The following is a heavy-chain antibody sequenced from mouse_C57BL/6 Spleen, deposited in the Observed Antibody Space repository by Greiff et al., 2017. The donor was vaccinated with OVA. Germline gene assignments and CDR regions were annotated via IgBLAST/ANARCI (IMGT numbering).Heavy chain of an antibody. D-gene: IGHD2-12*01. V-gene: IGHV1-72*01. CDR2: IDPNRGGT. J-gene: IGHJ4*01. CDR1: GYTFTSYW. CDR3: ARSDGYYFSYAMDY. Sequence: QQSCKASGYTFTSYWMHWVKQRPGRGLEWIGRIDPNRGGTKYNEKFKSKATLTVDKPSSTAYMQRSSLTSEDSAVYYCARSDGYYFSYAMDYWGQGTSVTVSS.